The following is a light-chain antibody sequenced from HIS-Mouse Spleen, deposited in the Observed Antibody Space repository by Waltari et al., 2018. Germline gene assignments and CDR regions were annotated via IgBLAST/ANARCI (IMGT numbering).Light chain of an antibody. CDR1: SSDVGGYNY. CDR2: EVS. CDR3: SSYAGTYVV. J-gene: IGLJ2*01. Sequence: QSALTQPPSASGSPGQSVTISCTGTSSDVGGYNYVSWYQQHPGKAPKLMIYEVSKRPSGVPGRLSGSKSGNTASLTVSGLQAEDEADYYCSSYAGTYVVFGGGTKLTVL. V-gene: IGLV2-8*01.